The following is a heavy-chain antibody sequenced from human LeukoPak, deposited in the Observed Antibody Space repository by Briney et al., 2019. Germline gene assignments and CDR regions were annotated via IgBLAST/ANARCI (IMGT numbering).Heavy chain of an antibody. CDR1: GGSFSGYY. D-gene: IGHD3-3*01. CDR3: ARRGQSGYVY. V-gene: IGHV4-34*01. Sequence: SETLSLTCAVYGGSFSGYYWSWIRQPPGKGLEWIGEINHSGSTNYNPSLKSRVTISVDTSKNQFSLKLSSVTAADTAVYYCARRGQSGYVYCGQGTLVTVSS. CDR2: INHSGST. J-gene: IGHJ4*02.